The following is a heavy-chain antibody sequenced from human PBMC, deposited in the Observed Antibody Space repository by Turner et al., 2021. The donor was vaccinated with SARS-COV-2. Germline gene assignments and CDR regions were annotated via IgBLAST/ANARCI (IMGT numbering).Heavy chain of an antibody. J-gene: IGHJ4*02. CDR2: IYYSGTT. CDR1: GASVNNSDYY. V-gene: IGHV4-39*02. D-gene: IGHD2-2*01. CDR3: ARDTRVVPLWVDS. Sequence: QLQLQESGPGLVKPSETLSLTCTVSGASVNNSDYYWAWTRQPPEKGLEWIGNIYYSGTTYYNPSLKSRVTISVDTSKNQFSLKLTSVTAADTAVYFCARDTRVVPLWVDSWGQGTLVTVSS.